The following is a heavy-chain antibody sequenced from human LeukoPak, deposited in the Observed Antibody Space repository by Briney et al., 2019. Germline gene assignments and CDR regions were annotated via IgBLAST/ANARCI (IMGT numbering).Heavy chain of an antibody. V-gene: IGHV3-23*01. D-gene: IGHD3-22*01. CDR1: GFTFRSYG. Sequence: GGTLRLSCAASGFTFRSYGMTWVRQAPGKGLERVSAISGSGGSTYYADSVKGRFTISRDNSKNTLYLQMNSLRAEDTAVYYCAKVVSSGYLDAFDIWGQGTMVTVSS. J-gene: IGHJ3*02. CDR3: AKVVSSGYLDAFDI. CDR2: ISGSGGST.